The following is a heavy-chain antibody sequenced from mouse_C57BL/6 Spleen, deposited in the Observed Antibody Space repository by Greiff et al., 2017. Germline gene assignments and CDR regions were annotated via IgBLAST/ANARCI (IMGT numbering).Heavy chain of an antibody. D-gene: IGHD2-5*01. Sequence: EVQLLQSGPELVKPGASVKIPCKASGYTFTDYNMDWVKQSHGKSLEWIGDINPNNGGTIYNQKFKGKATLTVDKSSSTAYMEHRSLTSEDTAVYYCASRGHSNPYAMDYWGQGTSVTVSS. CDR1: GYTFTDYN. V-gene: IGHV1-18*01. CDR3: ASRGHSNPYAMDY. CDR2: INPNNGGT. J-gene: IGHJ4*01.